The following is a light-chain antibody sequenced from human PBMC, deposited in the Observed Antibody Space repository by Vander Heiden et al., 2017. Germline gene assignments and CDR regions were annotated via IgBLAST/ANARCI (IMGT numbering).Light chain of an antibody. CDR2: DTS. CDR1: TAAVTSGHY. V-gene: IGLV7-46*01. J-gene: IGLJ1*01. Sequence: QAVVTQEPSLTVSPGGTVTLTCGSSTAAVTSGHYPYWFQQKPGQAPRTLIYDTSKKHSWTPARFSGSLLGGKAALTLSGAQPEDEAEYYCLLSYSGARHVFGAGTKVTVL. CDR3: LLSYSGARHV.